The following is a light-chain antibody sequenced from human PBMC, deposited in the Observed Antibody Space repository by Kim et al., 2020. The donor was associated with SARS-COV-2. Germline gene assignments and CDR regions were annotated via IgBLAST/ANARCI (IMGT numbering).Light chain of an antibody. CDR3: QQSYKTPPYT. Sequence: ACVGDRGTVTCRASPSHDGGLNWDEHRAGKAPNLLFDAASKLRGGVPARFSGSGSGTYYNLTINSLQPGDSATYYCQQSYKTPPYTFGPETKLEI. J-gene: IGKJ2*01. CDR1: PSHDGG. CDR2: AAS. V-gene: IGKV1-39*01.